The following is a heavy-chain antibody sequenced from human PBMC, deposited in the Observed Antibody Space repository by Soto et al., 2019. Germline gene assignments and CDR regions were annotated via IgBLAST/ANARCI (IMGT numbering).Heavy chain of an antibody. Sequence: ASVKVSCKASGYTFTSYAMHWVRQAPGQRLEWMGWINAGNGNTKYSQKFQGRVTITRDTSASTAYMELSSLRSEDTAVYYCARADFPDIVVVPAAPDDYWGQGTLVTVPQ. CDR1: GYTFTSYA. CDR3: ARADFPDIVVVPAAPDDY. J-gene: IGHJ4*02. D-gene: IGHD2-2*01. CDR2: INAGNGNT. V-gene: IGHV1-3*01.